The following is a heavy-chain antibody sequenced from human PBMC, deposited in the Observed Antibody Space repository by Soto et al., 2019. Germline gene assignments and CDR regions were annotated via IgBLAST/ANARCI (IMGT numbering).Heavy chain of an antibody. D-gene: IGHD6-6*01. V-gene: IGHV1-18*01. Sequence: QVQLVQSGAEVKKPGASVKVSCKASGYTFTSYGISWVRQAPGQGLEWMGWISAYNGNTNYAQKRQGRVTMTTDTATSTAYMELRSLRYDDTAVYYCAALGLAARPPYGMDVWGQGTTVTVSS. CDR1: GYTFTSYG. CDR3: AALGLAARPPYGMDV. J-gene: IGHJ6*02. CDR2: ISAYNGNT.